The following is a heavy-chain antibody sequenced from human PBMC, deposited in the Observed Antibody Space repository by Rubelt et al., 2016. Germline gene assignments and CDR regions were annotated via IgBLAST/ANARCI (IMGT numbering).Heavy chain of an antibody. Sequence: QVQLVQSGAEVKKPGASVKVSCKTSGFTFTGYCLHWVRQAPGQGLEWMGWINLKTGGTKYAQQFRDRVTMTRDTSIDTAYMELSSLRSDDRAIYYCARGRTLNTADWFGPWGQGTLVTVFS. CDR3: ARGRTLNTADWFGP. J-gene: IGHJ5*02. CDR2: INLKTGGT. D-gene: IGHD5-18*01. V-gene: IGHV1-2*02. CDR1: GFTFTGYC.